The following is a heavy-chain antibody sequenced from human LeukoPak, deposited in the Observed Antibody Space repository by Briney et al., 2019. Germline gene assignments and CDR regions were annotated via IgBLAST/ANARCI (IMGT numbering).Heavy chain of an antibody. J-gene: IGHJ6*04. Sequence: GGSLRLSCAASGFTFSSYEMNWVRQAPGKGLEWVSYISSSSSTIYYADSVKGRFTISRDNAKNSLYLQMNSLRAEDTAVYYCARGFEQLAVWGKGTTVTVSS. CDR2: ISSSSSTI. CDR1: GFTFSSYE. CDR3: ARGFEQLAV. V-gene: IGHV3-48*01. D-gene: IGHD6-6*01.